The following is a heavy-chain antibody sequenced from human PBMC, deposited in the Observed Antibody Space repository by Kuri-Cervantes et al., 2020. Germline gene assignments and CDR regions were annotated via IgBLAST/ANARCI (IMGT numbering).Heavy chain of an antibody. CDR3: ARDRKPGGYYYYGMGV. CDR1: GFTFSDYA. D-gene: IGHD3-10*01. J-gene: IGHJ6*02. V-gene: IGHV3-23*01. CDR2: ISGSIAVT. Sequence: GESLKISCAASGFTFSDYAMSWVRQAPGKGLEWVSSISGSIAVTYYAESVQGRFTISRDNSKSTLYLQVTSLRAEDTAVYYCARDRKPGGYYYYGMGVWGQGTTVTVSS.